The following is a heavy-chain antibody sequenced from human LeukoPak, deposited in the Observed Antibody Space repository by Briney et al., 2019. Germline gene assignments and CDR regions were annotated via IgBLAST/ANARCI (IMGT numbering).Heavy chain of an antibody. Sequence: PSETLSLTCTVSGGSISSGSYYWSWIRQPAGKGLEWIGRIYTSGSTNYNPSLKSRVTISVDTSKNQFSLKLSSVTAADTAVYYCARWGLIAAARDYWGQGTLVTVSS. V-gene: IGHV4-61*02. CDR1: GGSISSGSYY. J-gene: IGHJ4*02. D-gene: IGHD6-13*01. CDR2: IYTSGST. CDR3: ARWGLIAAARDY.